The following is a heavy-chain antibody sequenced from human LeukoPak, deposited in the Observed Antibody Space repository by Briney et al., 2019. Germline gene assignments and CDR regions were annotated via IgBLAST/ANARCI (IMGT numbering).Heavy chain of an antibody. Sequence: GGSLRLSCTVSGFSLSSYALSWVRRAPGKGLEWVSYISISGRSIYYADSVKGRFTISRDNSKNTLYLQMNSLRAEDTAVYYCARAAGSIYGSGSIQYPGVGYWGQGTLVTVSS. CDR3: ARAAGSIYGSGSIQYPGVGY. CDR1: GFSLSSYA. V-gene: IGHV3-48*01. CDR2: ISISGRSI. J-gene: IGHJ4*02. D-gene: IGHD3-10*01.